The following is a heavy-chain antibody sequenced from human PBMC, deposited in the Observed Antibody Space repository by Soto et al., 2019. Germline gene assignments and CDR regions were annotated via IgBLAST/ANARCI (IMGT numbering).Heavy chain of an antibody. J-gene: IGHJ6*02. Sequence: GASVKVSCKVSGYTLTELSMHWVRQAPGKGLEWMGGFDPEDGETIYAQKFQGRVTMTEDTSTDTAYMELSSLRSEDTAVYYCATSAGDFSGGRKYYYYYGMDVWGQGTTVTVSS. D-gene: IGHD2-15*01. CDR2: FDPEDGET. CDR1: GYTLTELS. CDR3: ATSAGDFSGGRKYYYYYGMDV. V-gene: IGHV1-24*01.